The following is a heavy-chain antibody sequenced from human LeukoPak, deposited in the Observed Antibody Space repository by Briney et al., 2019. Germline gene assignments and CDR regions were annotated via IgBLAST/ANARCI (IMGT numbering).Heavy chain of an antibody. CDR3: ARGNGDYSLDY. Sequence: SVKVSCKASGGTFSNYALSWVRQAPGEGLEWRGRIIPILGVTNYAQKFQGRVTITADKSTSTAYMELSSLRSEDTAVYYCARGNGDYSLDYWGQGTLVTVSS. CDR1: GGTFSNYA. V-gene: IGHV1-69*04. CDR2: IIPILGVT. D-gene: IGHD4-17*01. J-gene: IGHJ4*02.